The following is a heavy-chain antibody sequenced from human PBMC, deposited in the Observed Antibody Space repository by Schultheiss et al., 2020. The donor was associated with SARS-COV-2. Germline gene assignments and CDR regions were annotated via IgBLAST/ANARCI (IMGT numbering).Heavy chain of an antibody. J-gene: IGHJ4*02. D-gene: IGHD6-19*01. CDR1: GYTFTSYG. V-gene: IGHV1-69*13. Sequence: SVKVSCKASGYTFTSYGISWVRQAPGQGLEWMGGIIPIFGTANYAQKFQGRVTITADESTSTAYMELSSLRSEDTAVYYCTENRYSSGWGPFDYWGQGTLVTVSS. CDR3: TENRYSSGWGPFDY. CDR2: IIPIFGTA.